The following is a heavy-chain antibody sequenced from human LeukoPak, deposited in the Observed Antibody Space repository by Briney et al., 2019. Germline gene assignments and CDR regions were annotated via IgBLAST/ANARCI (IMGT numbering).Heavy chain of an antibody. CDR3: ARGSRSDIAVVPAAIGEFDY. J-gene: IGHJ4*02. Sequence: GGSLRLSCAASGFTFSSYDMHWVRQATGKGLEWVSAIGTAGDTYYPGSVKGRFTISRENAKNSLYLQMNSLRAGDTAVYYCARGSRSDIAVVPAAIGEFDYWGQGTLVTVSS. CDR2: IGTAGDT. V-gene: IGHV3-13*01. D-gene: IGHD2-2*02. CDR1: GFTFSSYD.